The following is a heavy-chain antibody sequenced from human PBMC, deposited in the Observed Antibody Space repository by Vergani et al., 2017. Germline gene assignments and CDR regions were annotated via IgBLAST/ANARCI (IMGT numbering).Heavy chain of an antibody. D-gene: IGHD3-10*01. CDR2: ISSSRSTI. J-gene: IGHJ4*02. CDR1: GFTFSSYS. CDR3: ARELWFGVSHFDY. Sequence: EVQLVESGGVVVQPGGSLRLSCAASGFTFSSYSMNWVRQAPGKGLEWVSYISSSRSTIYYADSVKGRFTISRDNAKNALYLQMNSLRAEDTAVYYCARELWFGVSHFDYWGQGTLVTVSS. V-gene: IGHV3-48*04.